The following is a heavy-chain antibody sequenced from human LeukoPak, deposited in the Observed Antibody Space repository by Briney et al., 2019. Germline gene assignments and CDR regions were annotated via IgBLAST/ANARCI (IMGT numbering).Heavy chain of an antibody. J-gene: IGHJ4*02. V-gene: IGHV4-59*08. CDR1: GGSFSGYY. Sequence: SETLSLTCAVYGGSFSGYYWSWIRQPPGKGLEWIGYIYYSGSTNYNPSLKSRVTISVDTSKNQFSLKLSSVTAADTAVYYCARHDGGVVPAATDYWGQGTLVTVSS. CDR2: IYYSGST. CDR3: ARHDGGVVPAATDY. D-gene: IGHD2-2*01.